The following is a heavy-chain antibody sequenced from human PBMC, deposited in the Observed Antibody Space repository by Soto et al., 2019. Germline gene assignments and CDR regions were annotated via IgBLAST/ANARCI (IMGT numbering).Heavy chain of an antibody. CDR2: MFYGGST. CDR1: GDSLSSSSSY. Sequence: SETLSLTCTVSGDSLSSSSSYWGWIRQPPGKGLEWIGSMFYGGSTDYNPSLKSRVTISVDTSKNQFSLKLNSATAADTGFYYCARLGSSGFDYWGQGTLVT. D-gene: IGHD6-19*01. CDR3: ARLGSSGFDY. J-gene: IGHJ4*02. V-gene: IGHV4-39*01.